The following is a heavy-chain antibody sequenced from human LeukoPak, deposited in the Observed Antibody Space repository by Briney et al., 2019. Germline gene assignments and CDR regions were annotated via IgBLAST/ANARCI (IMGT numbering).Heavy chain of an antibody. V-gene: IGHV3-64D*06. D-gene: IGHD3-9*01. J-gene: IGHJ4*02. CDR3: VIVRGYFDSSGTDY. CDR1: GFTFSSYT. Sequence: GGSLRLSCSASGFTFSSYTVHWIRQAPGKGLEFVSAITSTGGNTYYADSVTGRFTLSRDNSKNTLYLQMSSLRAEDTAVYYCVIVRGYFDSSGTDYWGQGTLVTVSS. CDR2: ITSTGGNT.